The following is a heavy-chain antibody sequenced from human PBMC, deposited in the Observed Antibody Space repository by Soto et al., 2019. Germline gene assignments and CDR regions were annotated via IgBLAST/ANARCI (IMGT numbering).Heavy chain of an antibody. D-gene: IGHD6-19*01. CDR1: GGTFSSYT. Sequence: QVQLVQSGAEVKKPGSSVKVSCKVSGGTFSSYTISWVRQAPGQGREWMGRIIPILGIANYAQKFQGRVAITADKSTRPPYMELSRVRSEDTAVYYGARDMDAVAGTVDYWGQGTLVTVSS. J-gene: IGHJ4*02. V-gene: IGHV1-69*08. CDR3: ARDMDAVAGTVDY. CDR2: IIPILGIA.